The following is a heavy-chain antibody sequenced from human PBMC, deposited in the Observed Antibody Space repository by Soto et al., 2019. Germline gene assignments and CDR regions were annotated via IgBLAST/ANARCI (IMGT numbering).Heavy chain of an antibody. CDR1: GFTFRSYA. Sequence: QVQLVESGGGVVQPGRSLRLSCADYGFTFRSYAMHWVRQAPGKGLEWVAGISYDGSNKYYADSVKGRFTISRDNSKNTLYLQMNCLRAEDTAVYYFARDFEESSDWIQLWLSFIDYWGQGTLVTVSS. CDR3: ARDFEESSDWIQLWLSFIDY. J-gene: IGHJ4*02. V-gene: IGHV3-30-3*01. D-gene: IGHD5-18*01. CDR2: ISYDGSNK.